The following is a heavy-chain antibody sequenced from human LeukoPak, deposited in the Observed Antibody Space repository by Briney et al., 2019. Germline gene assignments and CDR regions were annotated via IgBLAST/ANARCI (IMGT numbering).Heavy chain of an antibody. CDR3: ARDYKSLSRIAAAGTYDY. D-gene: IGHD6-13*01. J-gene: IGHJ4*02. Sequence: GASVKVSCEASGYTFTGYYMHWVRQAPGQGLEWMGWINPNSGGTNYAQKFQGRVTMTRDTSISTAYMELSRLRSDDTAVYYCARDYKSLSRIAAAGTYDYWGQRTLVTVSS. V-gene: IGHV1-2*02. CDR1: GYTFTGYY. CDR2: INPNSGGT.